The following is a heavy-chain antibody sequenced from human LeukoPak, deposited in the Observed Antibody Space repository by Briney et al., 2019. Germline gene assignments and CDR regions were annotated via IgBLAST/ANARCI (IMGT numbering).Heavy chain of an antibody. CDR2: INHSGST. J-gene: IGHJ5*02. D-gene: IGHD3-3*01. Sequence: SETLSLTCAVYGGSFSGYYWSWIRQPPGKGLEWIGEINHSGSTNYNPSLKSRVTISVDTSKNQFSLKLSSVTAADTAVYYCARGASITYYDFWSGYRVVFDPWGQGTLVTVSS. V-gene: IGHV4-34*01. CDR3: ARGASITYYDFWSGYRVVFDP. CDR1: GGSFSGYY.